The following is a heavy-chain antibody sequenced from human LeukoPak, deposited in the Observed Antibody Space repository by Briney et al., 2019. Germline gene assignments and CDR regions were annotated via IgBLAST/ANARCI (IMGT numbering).Heavy chain of an antibody. V-gene: IGHV4-4*07. Sequence: SETLSLTCTVSGGSINSYRCYWIRQPAGKGLEWIGRISSSGSTNYNPSLKSRLIISVVNPNNHFSLKLTSVTAADTAVYYCARGTAYVNLDNWGQGTLVTVSS. D-gene: IGHD3-16*01. J-gene: IGHJ4*02. CDR3: ARGTAYVNLDN. CDR2: ISSSGST. CDR1: GGSINSYR.